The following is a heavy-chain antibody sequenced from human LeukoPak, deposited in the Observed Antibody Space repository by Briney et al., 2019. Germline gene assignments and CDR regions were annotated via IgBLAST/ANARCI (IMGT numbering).Heavy chain of an antibody. V-gene: IGHV1-18*01. D-gene: IGHD6-13*01. CDR2: ISAYNGNT. J-gene: IGHJ5*02. Sequence: ASVKVSCKASGYTFTSYGISWVRQAPGQGLEWMGWISAYNGNTNYAQELQGRVTMTTDTSTSTAYMELRSQRSDDTAVYYCARVFVAAAGTWDWFDPWGQGTLVTVSS. CDR3: ARVFVAAAGTWDWFDP. CDR1: GYTFTSYG.